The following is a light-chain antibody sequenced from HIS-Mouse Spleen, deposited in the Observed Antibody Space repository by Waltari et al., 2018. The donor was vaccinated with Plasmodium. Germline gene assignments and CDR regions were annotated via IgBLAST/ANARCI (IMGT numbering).Light chain of an antibody. CDR2: DAS. Sequence: AIQLTQSPSSLSASVGDRVTITCRASQGLSSALACYQQKPGKAPKLLIYDASSLESGVPSRFSGSGSGTDFTLTISSLQPEDFATYYCQQFNSYPRYTFGQGTKVEIK. J-gene: IGKJ2*01. V-gene: IGKV1-13*02. CDR3: QQFNSYPRYT. CDR1: QGLSSA.